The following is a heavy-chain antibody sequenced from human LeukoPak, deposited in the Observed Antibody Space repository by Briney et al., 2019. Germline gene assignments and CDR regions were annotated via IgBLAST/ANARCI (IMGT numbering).Heavy chain of an antibody. V-gene: IGHV1-69*05. CDR3: ARDPHPSYGQYLVDF. CDR2: IIPIFGTA. J-gene: IGHJ4*02. CDR1: GGTFSSYA. Sequence: SVKVSCKASGGTFSSYAISWVRQAPGQGLEWMGRIIPIFGTANYAQKFQGRVTITTDESTSTAYMELSSLRSEDTAVYYCARDPHPSYGQYLVDFWGQGTLVTVSS. D-gene: IGHD5-18*01.